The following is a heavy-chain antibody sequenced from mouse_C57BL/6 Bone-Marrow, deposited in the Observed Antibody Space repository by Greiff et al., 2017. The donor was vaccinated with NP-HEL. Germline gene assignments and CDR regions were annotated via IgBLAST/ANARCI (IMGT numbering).Heavy chain of an antibody. D-gene: IGHD3-2*02. CDR3: ARDRQLRLLYFDY. CDR2: IHPNSGST. CDR1: GYTFTSYW. Sequence: QVQQQQPGAELVKPGASVKLSCKASGYTFTSYWMHWVKQRPGQGLEWIGMIHPNSGSTNYNEKFKSKATLTVDKSSSTAYMQLSSLTSEDSAVYYCARDRQLRLLYFDYWGQGTTLTVSS. V-gene: IGHV1-64*01. J-gene: IGHJ2*01.